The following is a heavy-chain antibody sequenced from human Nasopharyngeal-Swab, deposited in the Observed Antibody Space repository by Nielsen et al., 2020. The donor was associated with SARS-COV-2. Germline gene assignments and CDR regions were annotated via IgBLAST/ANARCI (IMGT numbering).Heavy chain of an antibody. J-gene: IGHJ6*03. D-gene: IGHD1-7*01. Sequence: ASVKVSCKASGYTFTGYYMHWVRQAPGQGLEWMGRINPNSGGTNYAQKFQGRVTMTRDTSISTAYMELSRLRSDDTAVYYCARDRLELSPEHYYYYYMDVWGKGTTVIVSS. CDR3: ARDRLELSPEHYYYYYMDV. CDR1: GYTFTGYY. V-gene: IGHV1-2*06. CDR2: INPNSGGT.